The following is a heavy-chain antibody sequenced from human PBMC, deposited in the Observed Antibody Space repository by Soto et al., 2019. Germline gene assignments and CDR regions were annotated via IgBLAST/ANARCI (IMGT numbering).Heavy chain of an antibody. V-gene: IGHV5-51*01. Sequence: GESPMISCKGSGYIFTSCSIGWVRQLPGKGLGWMGIIYLGDSDTRYSPSFQGQVTISADKSISTAYLQWSSLKASDTAMYYCARHVGSGSYYPYYYYGMDVWGQGTTVTVSS. CDR1: GYIFTSCS. CDR3: ARHVGSGSYYPYYYYGMDV. CDR2: IYLGDSDT. D-gene: IGHD1-26*01. J-gene: IGHJ6*02.